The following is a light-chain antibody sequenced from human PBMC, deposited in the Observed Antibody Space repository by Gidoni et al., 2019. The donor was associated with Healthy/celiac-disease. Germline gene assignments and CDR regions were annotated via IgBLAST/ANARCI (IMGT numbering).Light chain of an antibody. J-gene: IGKJ4*01. V-gene: IGKV1-9*01. CDR3: QHLNSYPLT. Sequence: DIQLTQSPSFLSASVGDRVTITCRASQGISSYLACYQQKPGKAPKLLIYAASTLQSGVPSRFSGSGSGTAFTLTISSLQPEDFATYYCQHLNSYPLTFGGGTKVEIK. CDR1: QGISSY. CDR2: AAS.